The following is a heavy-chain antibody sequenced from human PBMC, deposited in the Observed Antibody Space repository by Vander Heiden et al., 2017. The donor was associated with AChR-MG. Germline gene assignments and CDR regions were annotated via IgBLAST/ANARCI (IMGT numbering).Heavy chain of an antibody. V-gene: IGHV3-23*01. CDR3: AKGMTTVTL. CDR2: ISDSGGST. J-gene: IGHJ4*02. Sequence: EVQLLESGGGLVQPGGSLRLSCAASGLTLSSYGMSWVRQAPGKGLEWVSAISDSGGSTDYADSVKGRFTISRDNSKNTLYMKMNSLRAEDTAVYHCAKGMTTVTLWGQGTLVTASS. D-gene: IGHD4-17*01. CDR1: GLTLSSYG.